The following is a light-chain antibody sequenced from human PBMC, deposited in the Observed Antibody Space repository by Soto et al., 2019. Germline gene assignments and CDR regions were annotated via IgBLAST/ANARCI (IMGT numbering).Light chain of an antibody. J-gene: IGKJ5*01. CDR2: DVS. CDR3: QHFNVYPIT. CDR1: QDIRGA. V-gene: IGKV1-13*02. Sequence: AIQLTQSPSSLSASVGDRVTITCRASQDIRGALAWYQQKPGKAPKLLIYDVSSLESGVPSRFSGSGSGTDFTFIISSLQPEDFATYCCQHFNVYPITFGQGTRLEIK.